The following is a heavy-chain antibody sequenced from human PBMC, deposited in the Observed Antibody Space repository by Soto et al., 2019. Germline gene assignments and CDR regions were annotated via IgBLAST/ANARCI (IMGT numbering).Heavy chain of an antibody. CDR3: ALRRGVDTAMVQGYYFDY. V-gene: IGHV1-69*13. D-gene: IGHD5-18*01. Sequence: AVKVSCQASVGTFSSYAFSWVRQPPGQGLEWMGGIFPIFGTANFAQNFQGRVTITADESTSTSYMELSILRSEDAAVYYCALRRGVDTAMVQGYYFDYWGQGTLVTVSS. CDR2: IFPIFGTA. J-gene: IGHJ4*02. CDR1: VGTFSSYA.